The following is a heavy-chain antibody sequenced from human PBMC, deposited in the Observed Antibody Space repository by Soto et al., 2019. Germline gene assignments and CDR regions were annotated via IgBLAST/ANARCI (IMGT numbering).Heavy chain of an antibody. CDR1: GGTFSSYA. Sequence: QVQLVQSGAEVKKPGSSVKVSCKAAGGTFSSYAISCVRQAPGQGLEWMGGIIPIFGTANYAQKFQGRVTITADKSTSTAYMELSSLRSEDTYVYSCARVQSWNYPHRSGMDVWGQGTTVTVSS. J-gene: IGHJ6*02. D-gene: IGHD1-7*01. V-gene: IGHV1-69*06. CDR3: ARVQSWNYPHRSGMDV. CDR2: IIPIFGTA.